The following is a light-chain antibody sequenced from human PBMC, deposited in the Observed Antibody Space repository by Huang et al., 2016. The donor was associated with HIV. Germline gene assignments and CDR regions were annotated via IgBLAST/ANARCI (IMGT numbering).Light chain of an antibody. Sequence: DIQMTQSPSSLSASVGDRVTITCRASRGISNSLAWYQQQPGKAPKLLLYAASRLQGGVPDRFSGSGYRTDYTLTISSLQPEDSATYYCQQYYNTTLSFGGGTKVEIK. CDR1: RGISNS. CDR2: AAS. CDR3: QQYYNTTLS. V-gene: IGKV1-NL1*01. J-gene: IGKJ4*01.